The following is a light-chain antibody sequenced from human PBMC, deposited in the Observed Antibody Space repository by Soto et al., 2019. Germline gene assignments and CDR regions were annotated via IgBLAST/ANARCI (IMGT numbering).Light chain of an antibody. CDR2: DVS. Sequence: QSALTQPRSVSGSPGQPVTISCTGTSSDVGGYNYVSWYQQHPGKAPKLMLYDVSKRPSGVPDRFSGSKSGNTASLTISGLQAEDEDDYYCCSYAGSYTLVFGGGTKLTVL. CDR1: SSDVGGYNY. J-gene: IGLJ2*01. CDR3: CSYAGSYTLV. V-gene: IGLV2-11*01.